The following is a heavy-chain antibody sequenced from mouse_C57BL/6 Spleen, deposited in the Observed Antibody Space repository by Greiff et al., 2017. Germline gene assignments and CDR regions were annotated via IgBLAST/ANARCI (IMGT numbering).Heavy chain of an antibody. CDR2: ISSGSSTI. CDR3: ALDGYYVFDY. CDR1: GFTFSDYG. J-gene: IGHJ2*01. D-gene: IGHD2-3*01. Sequence: EVHLVESGGGLVKPGGSLKLSCAASGFTFSDYGMHWVRQAPEKGLEWVAYISSGSSTIYYADTVKGRFTISRDNAKNTLFLQMTSLRSEDTAMYYCALDGYYVFDYWGQGTTLTGSS. V-gene: IGHV5-17*01.